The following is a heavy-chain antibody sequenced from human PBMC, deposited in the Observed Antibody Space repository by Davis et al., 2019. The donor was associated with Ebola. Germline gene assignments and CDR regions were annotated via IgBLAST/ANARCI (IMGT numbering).Heavy chain of an antibody. CDR2: INHSGST. J-gene: IGHJ5*02. CDR3: ARQGWSGYSLRHWLDP. V-gene: IGHV4-34*01. Sequence: SATLSLTSAVSGGSFSGYYWSWIRQPPGKGLEWIGEINHSGSTNYNPSLKSRVTISVDTSKNQFSLKLSSVTAADTAVYYCARQGWSGYSLRHWLDPWGRGTLVTVSS. D-gene: IGHD3-3*01. CDR1: GGSFSGYY.